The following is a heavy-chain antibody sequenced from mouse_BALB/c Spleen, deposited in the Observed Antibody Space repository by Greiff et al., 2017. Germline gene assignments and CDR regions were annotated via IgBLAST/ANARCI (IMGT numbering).Heavy chain of an antibody. CDR3: TRYGKGDYAMDY. D-gene: IGHD2-1*01. Sequence: VQLQQPGAELVRPGASVKLSCKASGYTFTSYWINWVKQRPGQGLEWIGNIYPSDSYTNYNQKFKDKATLTVDKSSSTAYMQLSSPTSEDSAVYYCTRYGKGDYAMDYWGQGTSVTVSS. J-gene: IGHJ4*01. CDR1: GYTFTSYW. CDR2: IYPSDSYT. V-gene: IGHV1-69*02.